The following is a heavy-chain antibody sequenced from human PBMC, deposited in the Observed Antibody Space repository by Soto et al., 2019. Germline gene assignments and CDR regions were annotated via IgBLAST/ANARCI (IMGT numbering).Heavy chain of an antibody. J-gene: IGHJ6*02. CDR3: AKDLYDFWSGYYTGDYYYYGMDV. CDR2: ISYDGSNK. CDR1: GFTFSSYG. Sequence: GGSLRLSCAASGFTFSSYGMHWVRQAPGKGLEWVAVISYDGSNKYYADPVKGRFTISRDNSKNTLYLQMNSLRAEDTAVYYCAKDLYDFWSGYYTGDYYYYGMDVWGQGTTVTVSS. V-gene: IGHV3-30*18. D-gene: IGHD3-3*01.